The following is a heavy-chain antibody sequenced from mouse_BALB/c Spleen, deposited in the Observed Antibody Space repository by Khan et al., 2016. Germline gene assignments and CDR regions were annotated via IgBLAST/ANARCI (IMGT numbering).Heavy chain of an antibody. CDR3: ARAGYYGYLAY. CDR1: GFDFRRYW. V-gene: IGHV4-1*02. D-gene: IGHD1-1*01. J-gene: IGHJ3*01. Sequence: EVQLQESGGGLVQPGGSLKLSCAASGFDFRRYWMSWVRQAPGKGLEWIGEINPDSRTINYTPSLKDKFTISRDNAKNTLYLQMSKVRSEDTALSPCARAGYYGYLAYWGQGTLVSVS. CDR2: INPDSRTI.